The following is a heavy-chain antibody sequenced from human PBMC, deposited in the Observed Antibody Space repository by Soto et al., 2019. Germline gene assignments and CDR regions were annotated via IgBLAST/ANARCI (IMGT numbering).Heavy chain of an antibody. Sequence: SETLSLTCTVSGGSISSSSYYWGWIRQPPGKGLEWIGSIYYSGSTYYNPSLKSRVTISVDTSKNQFSLKLSSVTAADTAVYYCASTPRIDSSGWYDDYWGRGTLVTVSS. CDR2: IYYSGST. J-gene: IGHJ4*02. CDR1: GGSISSSSYY. CDR3: ASTPRIDSSGWYDDY. D-gene: IGHD6-19*01. V-gene: IGHV4-39*01.